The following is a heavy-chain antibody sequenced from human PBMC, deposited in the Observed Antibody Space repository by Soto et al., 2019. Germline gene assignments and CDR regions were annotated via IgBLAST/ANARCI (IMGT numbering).Heavy chain of an antibody. D-gene: IGHD3-9*01. CDR3: ATGGYNDILAGYYKSPYYFAY. CDR2: IYPGGTT. V-gene: IGHV3-66*01. CDR1: GFTVSSNY. Sequence: GGSLRLSCSGSGFTVSSNYMNWVRQAPGKGLEWVSIIYPGGTTYYADSVKGRFTISRTNSGDTVSLQMNSLRGEDTALYYCATGGYNDILAGYYKSPYYFAYWAQGTLVNVSS. J-gene: IGHJ4*02.